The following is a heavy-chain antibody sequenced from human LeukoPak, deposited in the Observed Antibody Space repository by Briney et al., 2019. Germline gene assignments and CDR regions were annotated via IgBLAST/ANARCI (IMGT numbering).Heavy chain of an antibody. CDR2: IYTSGST. CDR1: GGSISSYY. CDR3: AREVRSSGYSLDY. V-gene: IGHV4-4*07. D-gene: IGHD3-22*01. Sequence: PSETLSLTCTVSGGSISSYYWSWIRQPAGMGLEWLGRIYTSGSTNYNPSLKSRVTMSVDTSKNQFSLKLSSVTAADTGVYYCAREVRSSGYSLDYWGQGTLVTVSS. J-gene: IGHJ4*02.